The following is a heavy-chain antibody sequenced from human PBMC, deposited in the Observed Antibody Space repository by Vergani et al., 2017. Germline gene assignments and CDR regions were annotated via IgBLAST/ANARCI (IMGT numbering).Heavy chain of an antibody. Sequence: QVQLQESGPGLVKPSETLSLTCTVSGGSISSYYWSWIRQPPGKGLEWIGYIYYSGSTNYNPSLKSRVTISVDTSKNQFSLKRSSVTAADTAVYYCARGGSSSWYCDYWGQGTLVTVSS. CDR1: GGSISSYY. J-gene: IGHJ4*02. CDR2: IYYSGST. CDR3: ARGGSSSWYCDY. D-gene: IGHD6-13*01. V-gene: IGHV4-59*01.